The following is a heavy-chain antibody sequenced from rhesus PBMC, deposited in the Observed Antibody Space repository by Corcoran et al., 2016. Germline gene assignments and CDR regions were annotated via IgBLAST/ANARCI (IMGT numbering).Heavy chain of an antibody. CDR2: INPRTGGT. CDR3: ARDRYSGSWNFGY. CDR1: GYTFTDYY. V-gene: IGHV1-138*01. Sequence: QVQLVQSGAEVKKPGSSVKVSCKASGYTFTDYYIHWVRQAPGQGLEWRGKINPRTGGTNYAQNPQGRVPVTRDTSTSTAFMELSSLRSEDTAVYYCARDRYSGSWNFGYWGQGVLVTVSS. D-gene: IGHD6-25*01. J-gene: IGHJ4*01.